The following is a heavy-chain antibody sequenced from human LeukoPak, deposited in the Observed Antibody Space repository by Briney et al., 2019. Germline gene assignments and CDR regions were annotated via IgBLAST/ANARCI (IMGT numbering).Heavy chain of an antibody. CDR3: AREGGVVTSRYYFDY. V-gene: IGHV4-30-4*08. CDR2: IYYSGST. Sequence: SQTLSLTCTVSGGSISSGDHYWSWIRQPPGKGLKWIGYIYYSGSTYYNPSLKSRVSISVDTSKNQFSLKLISVTAADTAVYYCAREGGVVTSRYYFDYWGQGTLVTVSS. J-gene: IGHJ4*02. D-gene: IGHD4-23*01. CDR1: GGSISSGDHY.